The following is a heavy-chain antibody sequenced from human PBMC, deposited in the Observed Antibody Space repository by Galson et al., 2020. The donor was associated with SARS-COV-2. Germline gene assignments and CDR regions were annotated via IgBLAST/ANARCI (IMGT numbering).Heavy chain of an antibody. Sequence: TGGSLRLSCAASGFTFSSYAMHWVRQAPGKGLEWVAVISYDGSNKYYADPVKGRFTISRDNSKNTLYLQMNSLRAEDTAVYYCARDGGGYFDLWGRGTLVTVSS. D-gene: IGHD2-15*01. CDR2: ISYDGSNK. CDR1: GFTFSSYA. CDR3: ARDGGGYFDL. V-gene: IGHV3-30-3*01. J-gene: IGHJ2*01.